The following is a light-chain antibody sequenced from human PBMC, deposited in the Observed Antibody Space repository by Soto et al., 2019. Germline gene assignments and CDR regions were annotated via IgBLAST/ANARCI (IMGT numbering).Light chain of an antibody. CDR3: QSYDSSLSGSVI. Sequence: QSVLTQPPSVSRAPGQRVTISCTGSSSDIGAGYDVHWYQQLPGTAPKLLIYGNSNRPSGVPDRFSGSKSGTSASLAITGLQAEEEADDYSQSYDSSLSGSVIFGGGTKLTVL. V-gene: IGLV1-40*01. CDR2: GNS. CDR1: SSDIGAGYD. J-gene: IGLJ2*01.